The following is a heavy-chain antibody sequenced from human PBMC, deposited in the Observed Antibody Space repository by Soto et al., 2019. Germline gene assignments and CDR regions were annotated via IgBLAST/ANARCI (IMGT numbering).Heavy chain of an antibody. CDR3: TREASRESSAWGWFDP. CDR1: GFTFRSFT. D-gene: IGHD6-25*01. Sequence: PGGSMRLSCAASGFTFRSFTMNWVRQAPGKGLEWVSTISSNSAYIYYTDALRGRFTISRDNAKNSLHLQMNSLRAEDTAVYYCTREASRESSAWGWFDPWGQGTRVTVSS. J-gene: IGHJ5*02. CDR2: ISSNSAYI. V-gene: IGHV3-21*01.